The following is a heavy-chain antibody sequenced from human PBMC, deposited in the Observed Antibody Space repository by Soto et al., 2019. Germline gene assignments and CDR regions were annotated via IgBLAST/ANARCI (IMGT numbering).Heavy chain of an antibody. CDR3: ARDIGSSAEAEGH. D-gene: IGHD3-10*01. Sequence: PSETLSLTCSVSGGSINSYWWSWIRQPAGKGLEWIGRVYSSGTTDYNPSLNSRATLSVETSKNQFSLKLSSVTAADTAVYYCARDIGSSAEAEGHCGQGLKVTVSS. J-gene: IGHJ4*02. V-gene: IGHV4-4*07. CDR1: GGSINSYW. CDR2: VYSSGTT.